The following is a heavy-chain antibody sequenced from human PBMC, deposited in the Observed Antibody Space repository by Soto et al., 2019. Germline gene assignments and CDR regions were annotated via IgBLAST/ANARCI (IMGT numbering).Heavy chain of an antibody. CDR1: GYSFTSYW. CDR2: IYPGDSDT. Sequence: PGESLKISCKGSGYSFTSYWIGWVRQMPGKGLEWMGIIYPGDSDTRYSPSFQGQVTISADKSISTAYLQWSSLKASDTAMYYCASSRWYYYGSRDYYFDYWGQGTLVTVSS. J-gene: IGHJ4*02. D-gene: IGHD3-22*01. V-gene: IGHV5-51*01. CDR3: ASSRWYYYGSRDYYFDY.